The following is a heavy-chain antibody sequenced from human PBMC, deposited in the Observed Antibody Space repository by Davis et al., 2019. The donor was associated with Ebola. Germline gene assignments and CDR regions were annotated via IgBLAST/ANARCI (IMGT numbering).Heavy chain of an antibody. CDR1: GFSFSSYAM. Sequence: SCAASGFSFSSYAMSWVRQAPGKGLEWIAYIYYSGSRYYNPSLKSRVSISVDTSKNQISLKLSSVTAVDTAVYFCARTGYRDASPYYFDSWGQGTLVTVSS. D-gene: IGHD5-18*01. CDR2: IYYSGSR. J-gene: IGHJ4*02. V-gene: IGHV4-28*01. CDR3: ARTGYRDASPYYFDS.